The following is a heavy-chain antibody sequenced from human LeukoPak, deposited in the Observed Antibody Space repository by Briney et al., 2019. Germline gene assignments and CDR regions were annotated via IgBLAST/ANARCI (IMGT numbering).Heavy chain of an antibody. CDR2: IYYSGST. V-gene: IGHV4-59*01. CDR1: GGSISSYY. J-gene: IGHJ6*02. Sequence: SETLSLTCTVSGGSISSYYWSWARQPPGKGLEWMGYIYYSGSTNYNPSLKSRVTISVDTSKNQFSLKLSSVTAADTAVYYCARDFIVVVTARDYYYYGMDVWGQGTTVTVSS. CDR3: ARDFIVVVTARDYYYYGMDV. D-gene: IGHD2-21*02.